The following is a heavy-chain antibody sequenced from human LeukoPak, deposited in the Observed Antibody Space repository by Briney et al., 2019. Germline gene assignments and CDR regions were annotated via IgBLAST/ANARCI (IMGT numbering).Heavy chain of an antibody. CDR2: ISSSSSTI. J-gene: IGHJ4*02. CDR3: ARGLGYCSSTSCYPFDY. V-gene: IGHV3-48*02. CDR1: GFTFSSYS. D-gene: IGHD2-2*01. Sequence: GGSLRLSCAAPGFTFSSYSMNWVRQAPGKGLEWVSYISSSSSTIYYADSVKGRFTISRDNAKNSLYLQMNSLRDEDTAVYYCARGLGYCSSTSCYPFDYWGQGTLVTVSS.